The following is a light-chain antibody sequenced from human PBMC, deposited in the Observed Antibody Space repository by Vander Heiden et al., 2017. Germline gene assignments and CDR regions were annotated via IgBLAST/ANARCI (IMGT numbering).Light chain of an antibody. CDR1: SSGSKS. Sequence: YVLTHAPSVSVAPGQTATFTCGGDSSGSKSVNWYQHQPGQAPVVVVTDNNHRPSGIPERFSGSSSGNTATLTIRRVEVGDEADYYCQVWDSSRDPVVFGGGTKLTVL. CDR2: DNN. V-gene: IGLV3-21*02. J-gene: IGLJ2*01. CDR3: QVWDSSRDPVV.